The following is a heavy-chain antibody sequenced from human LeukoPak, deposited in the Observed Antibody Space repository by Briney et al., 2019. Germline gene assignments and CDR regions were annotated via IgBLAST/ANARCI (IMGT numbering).Heavy chain of an antibody. CDR1: GGSISNYY. Sequence: SETLSLTCSVPGGSISNYYWSWIRQPPGKGLEWIGYAYYSGSTYYNPSLKGQVTMSVDTSKTQFSLKMSSVTAADTAVYYCARMGGNYYFDYWGQGTLVTVSS. CDR2: AYYSGST. V-gene: IGHV4-59*01. D-gene: IGHD3-16*01. CDR3: ARMGGNYYFDY. J-gene: IGHJ4*02.